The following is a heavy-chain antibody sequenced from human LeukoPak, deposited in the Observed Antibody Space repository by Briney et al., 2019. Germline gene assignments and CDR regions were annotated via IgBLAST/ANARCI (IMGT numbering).Heavy chain of an antibody. V-gene: IGHV1-18*01. CDR3: ARTNSGYLVRSDNSGYYLL. J-gene: IGHJ4*02. Sequence: ASVKVSCKASGYTFTSYGISWVRQAPGQGLEWMGWISAYNGNTNYAQKLQGRVTMTTDTSTSTAYMELRSLRSDDTAVYYCARTNSGYLVRSDNSGYYLLWGQGTLVTVSS. CDR1: GYTFTSYG. CDR2: ISAYNGNT. D-gene: IGHD3-22*01.